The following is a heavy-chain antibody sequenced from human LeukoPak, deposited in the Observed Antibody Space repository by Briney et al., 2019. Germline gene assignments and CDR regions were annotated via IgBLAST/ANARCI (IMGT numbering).Heavy chain of an antibody. CDR3: ARLTRYFDWLLLGQANYYFDY. D-gene: IGHD3-9*01. CDR1: GYTFTGYY. Sequence: GASVKVSCKASGYTFTGYYMHWVRQAPGQGLEWMGWINPNSGGTNYAQKFQGRVTMTRDTSISTAYMELSRLRSDDTAVYYCARLTRYFDWLLLGQANYYFDYWGQGTLVTVSS. J-gene: IGHJ4*02. CDR2: INPNSGGT. V-gene: IGHV1-2*02.